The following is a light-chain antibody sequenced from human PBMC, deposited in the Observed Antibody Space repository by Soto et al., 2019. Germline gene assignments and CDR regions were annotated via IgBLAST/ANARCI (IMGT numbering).Light chain of an antibody. V-gene: IGKV3-20*01. Sequence: IVLTQSPGTLSLSPGERATLSCRASQSVSSSYLAWYQQKPGQAPRLLIYGASSRATGIPDRFSGSGSGTDFTLTISRLEPEDFAVYYLQQYGSSPRYTFGQGTKLEIK. J-gene: IGKJ2*01. CDR1: QSVSSSY. CDR2: GAS. CDR3: QQYGSSPRYT.